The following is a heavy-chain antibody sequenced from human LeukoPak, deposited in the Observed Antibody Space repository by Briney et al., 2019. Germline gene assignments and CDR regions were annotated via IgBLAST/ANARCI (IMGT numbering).Heavy chain of an antibody. Sequence: PSETLSLTCAVYGGSFSGYYWSWIRQPPGKGLEWIGEINHSGSTNYNPSLKSRVTISVDTSKNQFSLKLSSVTAADTAVYYCARGRGSGWTYYFDYWGQGTLVTVSS. V-gene: IGHV4-34*01. CDR2: INHSGST. D-gene: IGHD6-19*01. CDR1: GGSFSGYY. CDR3: ARGRGSGWTYYFDY. J-gene: IGHJ4*02.